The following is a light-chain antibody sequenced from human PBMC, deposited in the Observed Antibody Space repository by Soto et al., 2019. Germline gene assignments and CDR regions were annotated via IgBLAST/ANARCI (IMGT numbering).Light chain of an antibody. CDR2: DAS. V-gene: IGKV3-11*01. CDR1: QSVNSY. J-gene: IGKJ5*01. Sequence: EVVLTQSPDTLSLSPGERATLSCRASQSVNSYLAWYQQKPGQTPRLLIYDASNRAADVPARFSGSGSGTDFTLTISSLEPEDFAVYYCQQRRTWPITFGQGTRLEIK. CDR3: QQRRTWPIT.